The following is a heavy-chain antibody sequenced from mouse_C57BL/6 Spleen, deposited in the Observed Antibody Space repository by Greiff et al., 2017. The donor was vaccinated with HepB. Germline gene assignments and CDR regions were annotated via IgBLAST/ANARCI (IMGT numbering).Heavy chain of an antibody. CDR2: INPNNGGT. Sequence: VQLQQSGPELVKPGASVKISCKASGYTFTDYYMNWVKQSHGKSLEWIGDINPNNGGTSYNQKFKGKATLTVDKSSSTAYMELRSLTSEDSAVYYCARGYDGYYVWFAYWGQGTLVTVSA. J-gene: IGHJ3*01. V-gene: IGHV1-26*01. D-gene: IGHD2-3*01. CDR1: GYTFTDYY. CDR3: ARGYDGYYVWFAY.